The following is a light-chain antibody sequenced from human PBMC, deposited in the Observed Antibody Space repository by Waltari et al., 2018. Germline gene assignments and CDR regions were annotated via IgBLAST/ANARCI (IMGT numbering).Light chain of an antibody. V-gene: IGKV1-39*01. CDR3: QQSYSPRP. Sequence: DIQMTQSPSSLSASVADRVTLTCRAGQSISAYINWYLQKPGKAPNLLIYAASSLQRAVPSRFSGSGSGTDFTLTISGLQPEDFASDYCQQSYSPRPFGGGTKVELK. CDR2: AAS. J-gene: IGKJ4*01. CDR1: QSISAY.